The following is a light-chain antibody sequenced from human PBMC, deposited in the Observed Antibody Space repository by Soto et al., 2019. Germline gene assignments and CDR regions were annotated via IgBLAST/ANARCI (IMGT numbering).Light chain of an antibody. J-gene: IGKJ4*01. CDR1: QSVASS. V-gene: IGKV3-20*01. Sequence: EIVLMQSQGSLYLSPGERGSISYRASQSVASSLAWYQQKPGQAPRLLIYDASNRATGIPDRFSGSGSGTDITLTLSRLEPEDFAVYYCQQYVNSPLTFGGGTKVEIK. CDR2: DAS. CDR3: QQYVNSPLT.